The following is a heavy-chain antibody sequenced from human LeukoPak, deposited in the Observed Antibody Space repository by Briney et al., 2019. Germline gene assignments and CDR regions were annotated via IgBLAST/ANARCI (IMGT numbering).Heavy chain of an antibody. Sequence: ASVKVSCKAAGYTFTSYDINWVRQATGQGLEWMGWMDPNCDNTGNAQKFQGRVTMTRNTSISTAYMELSSLRSEDTAVYYCARGKRVGADFDYWGQGTLVTVSS. J-gene: IGHJ4*02. V-gene: IGHV1-8*01. D-gene: IGHD1-26*01. CDR1: GYTFTSYD. CDR2: MDPNCDNT. CDR3: ARGKRVGADFDY.